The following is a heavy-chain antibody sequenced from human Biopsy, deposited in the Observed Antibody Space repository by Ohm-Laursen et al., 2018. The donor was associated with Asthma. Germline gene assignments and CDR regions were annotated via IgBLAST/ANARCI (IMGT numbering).Heavy chain of an antibody. CDR2: ISWNSGNI. Sequence: SLRLSCAATGFSFVDCAMHWVRQAPGKGLEWVSSISWNSGNIDYADSVKGRFTISRDNAKNSLYLQMQSLTAEDTAFYYCAKAADYYDSTDYLDFWGRGTLVTVSS. V-gene: IGHV3-9*01. CDR3: AKAADYYDSTDYLDF. CDR1: GFSFVDCA. J-gene: IGHJ4*01. D-gene: IGHD3-22*01.